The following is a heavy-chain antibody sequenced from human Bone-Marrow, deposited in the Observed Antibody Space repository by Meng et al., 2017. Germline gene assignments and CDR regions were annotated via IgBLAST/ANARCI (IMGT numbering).Heavy chain of an antibody. V-gene: IGHV4-34*01. CDR1: GGSFSGYY. D-gene: IGHD2-21*02. CDR2: INHSGST. J-gene: IGHJ4*02. Sequence: QVQLQQWGAGLLKPSETLSLTCAVDGGSFSGYYWSWSRQPPGKGLEWIGEINHSGSTNYNPSLKSRVTISVDTSKNQFSLKLSSVTAADTAVYYCARVAYRWGGDCSYFDYWGQGTLVTVSS. CDR3: ARVAYRWGGDCSYFDY.